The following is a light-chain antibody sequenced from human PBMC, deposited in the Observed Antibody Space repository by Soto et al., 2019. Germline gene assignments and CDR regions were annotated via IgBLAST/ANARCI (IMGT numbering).Light chain of an antibody. CDR1: SSDVGGYHY. CDR2: EVT. CDR3: SSYAGNSRV. J-gene: IGLJ2*01. V-gene: IGLV2-8*01. Sequence: QSALTQPPSASGSPGQSVTISCTGTSSDVGGYHYVSWYQQLPGKAPKLIMYEVTTRPSGVPDRIPGSKSGNTSSLTVSGLQVEDEADYYCSSYAGNSRVLGEGTKLTVL.